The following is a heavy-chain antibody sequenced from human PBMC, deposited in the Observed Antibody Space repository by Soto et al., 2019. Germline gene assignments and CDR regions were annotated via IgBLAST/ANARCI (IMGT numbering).Heavy chain of an antibody. CDR1: GYSFTSLD. D-gene: IGHD1-26*01. CDR3: ARGVSAGVDY. Sequence: RASVKVSCKASGYSFTSLDINWVRQTAGQVLEWMGWMEPSTGRTGYAQKFQGRVTMTRDTSINTAYMELTTLTSDDTAFYYCARGVSAGVDYWGQGTLVTVSS. V-gene: IGHV1-8*01. CDR2: MEPSTGRT. J-gene: IGHJ4*02.